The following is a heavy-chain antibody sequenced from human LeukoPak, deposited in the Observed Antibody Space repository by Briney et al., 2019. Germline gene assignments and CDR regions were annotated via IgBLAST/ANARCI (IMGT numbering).Heavy chain of an antibody. CDR2: VYYSGTT. Sequence: PSETLSLTCTVSSGSIRSTSYYWGWIRQSPGKGLEWIGSVYYSGTTYYNPSLKSRVTVSVDTSNNQFSLRLSSVTAADTAVYYCARAPVSRDGGNRNVPHFDYWGRGTLVTVSS. V-gene: IGHV4-39*01. D-gene: IGHD5-24*01. J-gene: IGHJ4*02. CDR3: ARAPVSRDGGNRNVPHFDY. CDR1: SGSIRSTSYY.